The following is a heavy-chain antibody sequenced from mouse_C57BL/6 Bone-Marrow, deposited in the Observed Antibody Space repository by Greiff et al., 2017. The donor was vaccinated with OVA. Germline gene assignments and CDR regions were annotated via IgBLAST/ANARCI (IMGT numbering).Heavy chain of an antibody. D-gene: IGHD1-1*01. V-gene: IGHV5-6*01. CDR3: ARQWYYEYDAMDY. J-gene: IGHJ4*01. CDR1: GFTFSSYG. Sequence: EVNVVESGGDLVKPGGSLKLSCAASGFTFSSYGMSWVRQTPDKRLEWVATISSGGSYTYYPDSVKGRFTISKDNAKNTLYLQMSRLKSEDTAMYYCARQWYYEYDAMDYWGQGTSVTVSS. CDR2: ISSGGSYT.